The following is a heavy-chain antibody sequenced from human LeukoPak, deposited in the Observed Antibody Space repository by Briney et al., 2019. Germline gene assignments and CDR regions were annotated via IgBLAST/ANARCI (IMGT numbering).Heavy chain of an antibody. Sequence: ASVKVSCKASGYTFTCYYMHWVRQAPGQGLEWMGIINPSGGSTSYAQKFQGRVTMTRDTSTSTVYMELSSLRSEDTAVYYCARVSSSWTQGDWFDPWGQGTLVTVSS. V-gene: IGHV1-46*01. D-gene: IGHD6-13*01. CDR3: ARVSSSWTQGDWFDP. CDR1: GYTFTCYY. J-gene: IGHJ5*02. CDR2: INPSGGST.